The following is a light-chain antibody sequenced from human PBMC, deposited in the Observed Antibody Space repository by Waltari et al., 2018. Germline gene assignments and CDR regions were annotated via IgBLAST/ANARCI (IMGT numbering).Light chain of an antibody. CDR3: TSDGGSSNFYV. V-gene: IGLV2-8*01. Sequence: QSALTQPPSASGSPGPSVTIPCTGTSSDVGAYNSFPWYRQPPGNAPKLMIYAVTKRPSGVPDRFSGSKSGNTASLTVSGLQTEDEADYYCTSDGGSSNFYVFGTGTKVTVL. CDR1: SSDVGAYNS. J-gene: IGLJ1*01. CDR2: AVT.